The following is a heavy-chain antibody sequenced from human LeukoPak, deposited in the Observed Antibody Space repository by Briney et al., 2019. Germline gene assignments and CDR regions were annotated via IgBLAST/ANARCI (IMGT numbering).Heavy chain of an antibody. Sequence: GGSLRLSCAASGFTHSSYAMHLVRQAAGKGLEWVAVMSYDGSNKYYADSVKGRFTISRDNSKNTLYLQMNSLRAEDTAVHYCARDHDYGDYRPYYFDYWGQGTLVTVSS. CDR3: ARDHDYGDYRPYYFDY. CDR2: MSYDGSNK. CDR1: GFTHSSYA. D-gene: IGHD4-17*01. J-gene: IGHJ4*02. V-gene: IGHV3-30-3*01.